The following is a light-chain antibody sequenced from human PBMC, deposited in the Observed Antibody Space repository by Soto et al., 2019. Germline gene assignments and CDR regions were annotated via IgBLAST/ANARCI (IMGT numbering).Light chain of an antibody. J-gene: IGKJ3*01. V-gene: IGKV1-39*01. CDR3: QQSYIPPRT. CDR2: AAF. CDR1: ESIGSY. Sequence: DIQMSQSPSSLSASVGDRVTITCRASESIGSYLNWYQQKPGRVPKLLIYAAFRLQSGVPSRFSASGSEKDFTLTIGGLQFEDSATYLCQQSYIPPRTFGLGPNVDSK.